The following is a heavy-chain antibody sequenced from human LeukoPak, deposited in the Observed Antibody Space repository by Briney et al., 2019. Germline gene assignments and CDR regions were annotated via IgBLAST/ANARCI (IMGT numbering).Heavy chain of an antibody. V-gene: IGHV3-21*01. Sequence: GGSLRLSCAASGFTFSNYAMSWVRQAPGKGLEWVSSISSSSSYIYYADSVKGRFTISRDNAKNTLYLQMGSLRPEDMAVYYCARALIAARPDSLFDYWGQGTLVTVSS. CDR3: ARALIAARPDSLFDY. CDR1: GFTFSNYA. CDR2: ISSSSSYI. J-gene: IGHJ4*02. D-gene: IGHD6-6*01.